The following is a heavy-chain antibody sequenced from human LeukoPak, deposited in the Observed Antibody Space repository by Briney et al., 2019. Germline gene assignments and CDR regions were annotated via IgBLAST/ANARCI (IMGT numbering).Heavy chain of an antibody. D-gene: IGHD3-10*01. V-gene: IGHV3-23*01. CDR3: AKDPKLPYRSGSYSTRRDYGMDV. CDR1: GFTFSNYA. Sequence: PGGSLRLSCAASGFTFSNYAMTWVRQAPGKGLEWVSTFSGGGGSTYYADSVKGRFTISRDNSKNTLYLQMNSLRAEDTAVYYCAKDPKLPYRSGSYSTRRDYGMDVWGQGTTVTVSS. CDR2: FSGGGGST. J-gene: IGHJ6*02.